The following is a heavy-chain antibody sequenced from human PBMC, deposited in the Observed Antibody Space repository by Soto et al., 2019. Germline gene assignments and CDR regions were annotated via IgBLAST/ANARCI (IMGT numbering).Heavy chain of an antibody. V-gene: IGHV4-30-4*01. J-gene: IGHJ4*02. CDR2: IYYTGRT. CDR1: GDSISSDDYY. Sequence: SETLSLTCTVSGDSISSDDYYWTWIRQPPGKGLEWIGYIYYTGRTSYNPSLNSRLTISVETSKNQFSLKLNSASAADTAVYYCARDRSNSPDYFDFWGQGTLVTV. D-gene: IGHD6-6*01. CDR3: ARDRSNSPDYFDF.